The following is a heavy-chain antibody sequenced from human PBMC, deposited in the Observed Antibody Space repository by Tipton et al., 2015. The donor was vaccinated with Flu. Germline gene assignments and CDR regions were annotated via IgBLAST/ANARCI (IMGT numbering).Heavy chain of an antibody. D-gene: IGHD1-14*01. CDR1: GFTVSTSY. Sequence: SLRLSCAVSGFTVSTSYMSWVRQPPGKGLEWVSIVYDDGRTYYADSAEGRFAISRDNSKNILYLQMNSLRADDTAVYFCARDEGGTYPDWGQGTLVTVSS. V-gene: IGHV3-53*01. CDR2: VYDDGRT. CDR3: ARDEGGTYPD. J-gene: IGHJ4*02.